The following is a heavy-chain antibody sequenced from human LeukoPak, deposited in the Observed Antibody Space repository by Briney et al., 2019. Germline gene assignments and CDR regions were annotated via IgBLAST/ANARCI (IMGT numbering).Heavy chain of an antibody. CDR2: INPNSGGT. CDR3: AREAYCGGDCYSFDY. Sequence: ASVKVSCKASGYTFTGYYMHWVRQAPGQGLEWMGWINPNSGGTNYAQEFQGRVTMTRDTSISTAYMELSRLRSDDTAVYYCAREAYCGGDCYSFDYWGQGTLVTVSS. J-gene: IGHJ4*02. CDR1: GYTFTGYY. D-gene: IGHD2-21*01. V-gene: IGHV1-2*02.